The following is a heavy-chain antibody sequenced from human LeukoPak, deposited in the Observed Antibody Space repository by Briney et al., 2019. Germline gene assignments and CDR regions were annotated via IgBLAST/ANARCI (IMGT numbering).Heavy chain of an antibody. CDR1: GGSISSYY. J-gene: IGHJ5*02. CDR3: ASSGTTRNWFDP. V-gene: IGHV4-59*01. Sequence: SETLSLTCTVSGGSISSYYWSWIRQPPGKGLEWIGDIYYSGSTNYNPSLKSRVTISVDTSKNQFSLRLSSVAAADTAVYFCASSGTTRNWFDPWGQGTLVTVSS. D-gene: IGHD1-1*01. CDR2: IYYSGST.